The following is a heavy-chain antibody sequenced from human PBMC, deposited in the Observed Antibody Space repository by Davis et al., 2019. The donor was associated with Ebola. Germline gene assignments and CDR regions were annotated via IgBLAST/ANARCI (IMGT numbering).Heavy chain of an antibody. J-gene: IGHJ4*02. V-gene: IGHV1-2*02. CDR3: ARGTVTTGYFDY. Sequence: AASVKVSCKASGYTFTGYYMHWVRQAPGQGLEWMGWINPNSGGTNYAQKLQGRVTMTTDTSTSTAYMELRSLRSDDTAVYYCARGTVTTGYFDYWGQGTLVTVSS. CDR1: GYTFTGYY. D-gene: IGHD4-17*01. CDR2: INPNSGGT.